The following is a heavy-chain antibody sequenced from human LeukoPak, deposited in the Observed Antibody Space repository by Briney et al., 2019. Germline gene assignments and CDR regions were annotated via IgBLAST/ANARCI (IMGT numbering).Heavy chain of an antibody. Sequence: SETLSLTCTVSGGSISSYYWSWIRQPPGKGLEWIGYIYYSGSTNYNPSLKSRVTISVDTSKNQFSLKLSSVTAADTAVYYCAREYYDSSGYLFAFDLWGQGTTVTVSS. CDR1: GGSISSYY. D-gene: IGHD3-22*01. J-gene: IGHJ3*01. CDR3: AREYYDSSGYLFAFDL. V-gene: IGHV4-59*01. CDR2: IYYSGST.